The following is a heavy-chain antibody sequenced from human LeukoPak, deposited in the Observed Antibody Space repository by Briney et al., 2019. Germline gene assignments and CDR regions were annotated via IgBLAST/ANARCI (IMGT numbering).Heavy chain of an antibody. V-gene: IGHV4-38-2*02. J-gene: IGHJ4*02. CDR1: GYSISSGYY. CDR3: ARLLTIIYYFDY. D-gene: IGHD3-10*01. CDR2: IYHSGST. Sequence: SETLSLTCTVSGYSISSGYYWGWIRQPPGKGLEWIGSIYHSGSTYYNPSLKSRVTISVDASKNQFSLKLSSVTAADTAVYYCARLLTIIYYFDYWGQGTLVTVSS.